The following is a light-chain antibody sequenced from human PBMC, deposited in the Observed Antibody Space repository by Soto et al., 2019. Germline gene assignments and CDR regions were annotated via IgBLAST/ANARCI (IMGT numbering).Light chain of an antibody. CDR2: EDA. Sequence: QSVLTQPASVSGSPGQSITISCTGTNSDVGSYNLVSWYQHRPGKAPKLIIYEDAKRPSGVSYRFSGSKSGYTASLTISGLQAEDEADFYCCSYATSRTYVFGTGTKVTVL. J-gene: IGLJ1*01. CDR1: NSDVGSYNL. V-gene: IGLV2-23*01. CDR3: CSYATSRTYV.